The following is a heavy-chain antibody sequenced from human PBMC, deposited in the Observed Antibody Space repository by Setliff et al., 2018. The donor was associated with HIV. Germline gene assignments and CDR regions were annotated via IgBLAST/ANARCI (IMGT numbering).Heavy chain of an antibody. Sequence: PGGSLRLSCVASGFTFSSYWMHWVRQVPGKGLVWVSRINSYGGSSTYADSVKGRLSISRDNTKNTLYLQMNSLRAEDTAVYYCAIDVIGGWLRPMPDFWGPGTLVTVSS. V-gene: IGHV3-74*01. D-gene: IGHD5-12*01. CDR2: INSYGGSS. CDR3: AIDVIGGWLRPMPDF. J-gene: IGHJ4*02. CDR1: GFTFSSYW.